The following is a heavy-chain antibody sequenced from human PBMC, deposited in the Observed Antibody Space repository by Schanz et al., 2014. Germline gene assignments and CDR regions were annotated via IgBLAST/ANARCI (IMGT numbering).Heavy chain of an antibody. CDR3: ARDLPRTFLFDY. J-gene: IGHJ4*02. V-gene: IGHV3-48*01. Sequence: QLVESGGGLVQPGGSLRLSCAASGFTFSGYSMNWVRQAPGKGLEWVAYISSSSSTIHYADSVKGRFTISRDNAKNSLYLQMDSLRAEDTAVYYCARDLPRTFLFDYWGQGTLVTVSS. CDR1: GFTFSGYS. CDR2: ISSSSSTI.